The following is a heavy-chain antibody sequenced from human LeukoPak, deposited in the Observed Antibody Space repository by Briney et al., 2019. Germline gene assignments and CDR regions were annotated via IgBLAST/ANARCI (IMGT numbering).Heavy chain of an antibody. CDR2: IIPIFGTA. J-gene: IGHJ3*02. CDR3: ARWYYYDSSGSYAFDI. V-gene: IGHV1-69*13. CDR1: GGTFSSYA. Sequence: ASGKVSCKASGGTFSSYAISWVRQAPGQGLEWMGGIIPIFGTANYAQKFQGRVTITADESTSTAYMELSSLRSEDTAVYYCARWYYYDSSGSYAFDIWGQGTMVTVSS. D-gene: IGHD3-22*01.